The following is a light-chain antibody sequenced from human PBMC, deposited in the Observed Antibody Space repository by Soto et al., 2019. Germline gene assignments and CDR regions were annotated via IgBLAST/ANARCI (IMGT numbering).Light chain of an antibody. CDR1: SGDIGDYKY. J-gene: IGLJ2*01. V-gene: IGLV2-14*01. CDR2: DVS. Sequence: QSALTQPASVSGSPGQSITISCTGSSGDIGDYKYVSWYKQHPGKSPKLMIYDVSKRPSGVSNRFSASKSGNTASLTISGLQAEDEADYYCSSYTGTNFVIFGGGTKLTVL. CDR3: SSYTGTNFVI.